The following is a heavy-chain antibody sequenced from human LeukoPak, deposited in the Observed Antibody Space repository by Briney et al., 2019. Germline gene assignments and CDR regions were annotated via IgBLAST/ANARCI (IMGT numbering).Heavy chain of an antibody. CDR1: GGSNSSYY. J-gene: IGHJ6*03. Sequence: PSETLSLTCTVSGGSNSSYYWSWIRQPAGKGLEWIGRIYTSGSTNYNPSLKSRVTMSVDTSKNQFSLKLSSVTAADTAVYYCARGPHCSSTSCYTRYYYYYYMDVWGKGTTVTVSS. CDR3: ARGPHCSSTSCYTRYYYYYYMDV. V-gene: IGHV4-4*07. D-gene: IGHD2-2*02. CDR2: IYTSGST.